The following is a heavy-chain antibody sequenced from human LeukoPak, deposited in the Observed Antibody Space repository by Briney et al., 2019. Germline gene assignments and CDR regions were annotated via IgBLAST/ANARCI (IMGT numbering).Heavy chain of an antibody. D-gene: IGHD3-22*01. CDR2: IIPILGIA. CDR1: GGTFSSYA. J-gene: IGHJ3*02. CDR3: ARDLFYYDSSGYYHDAFDI. Sequence: GASVKVSCKASGGTFSSYAISWVRQAPGQGLEWMGRIIPILGIANYAQKFQGRVTITADKSTSTAYMELSSLRSEDTAVYYCARDLFYYDSSGYYHDAFDIWGQGTMVTVSS. V-gene: IGHV1-69*04.